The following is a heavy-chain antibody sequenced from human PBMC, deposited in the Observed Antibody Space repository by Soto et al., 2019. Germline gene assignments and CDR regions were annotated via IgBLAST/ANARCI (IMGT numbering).Heavy chain of an antibody. J-gene: IGHJ4*02. CDR2: IIPIFGTA. V-gene: IGHV1-69*13. D-gene: IGHD3-22*01. CDR3: ARDTYYDSSGYYYGRVFDY. CDR1: GGTFSSYA. Sequence: ASVKVSCKASGGTFSSYAISWVRQAPGQGLEWMGGIIPIFGTANYAQKFQGRVTITADESTSTAYMELSSLRSEDTAVYYCARDTYYDSSGYYYGRVFDYWGQGTLVTVSS.